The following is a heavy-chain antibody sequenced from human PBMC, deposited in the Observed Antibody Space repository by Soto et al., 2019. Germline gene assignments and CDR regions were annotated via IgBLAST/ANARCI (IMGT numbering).Heavy chain of an antibody. CDR1: GYTFTSYY. CDR3: ARAGARTSSSYYYYYGMDV. D-gene: IGHD6-6*01. Sequence: ASVKVSCKASGYTFTSYYMHWVRQAPGQGLEWMGIINPSGGSTSYAQKFQGRVTMTRDTSTSTVYMELSSLRSEDTAVYYCARAGARTSSSYYYYYGMDVWGQGTTVTVSS. J-gene: IGHJ6*02. CDR2: INPSGGST. V-gene: IGHV1-46*01.